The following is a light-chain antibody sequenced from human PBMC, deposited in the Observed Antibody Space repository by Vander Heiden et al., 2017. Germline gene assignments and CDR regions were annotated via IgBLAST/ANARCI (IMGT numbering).Light chain of an antibody. Sequence: QSVLTQPPSVSGDPGQRVTISCTGSSSNIGAGYDVNWYQQLPGTAPKLLIYGNSNRPSGVPDRFSGSKSGASASLAITGLQAEDEADYYCQSSDSSLSGSVFGGGTKLTVL. CDR2: GNS. CDR1: SSNIGAGYD. J-gene: IGLJ3*02. CDR3: QSSDSSLSGSV. V-gene: IGLV1-40*01.